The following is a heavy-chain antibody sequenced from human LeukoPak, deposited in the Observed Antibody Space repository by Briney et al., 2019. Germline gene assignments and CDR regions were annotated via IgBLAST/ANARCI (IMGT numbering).Heavy chain of an antibody. CDR3: ARVGSSGWYGMYYFDY. Sequence: ASVKVSSKASGYTFTGYYMHWVRQAPGQGLEWMGWINPNSGGTNYAQKFQGRVTMTRDTSISTAYMELSRLRSDDTAVYYCARVGSSGWYGMYYFDYWGQGTLVTVSS. CDR1: GYTFTGYY. V-gene: IGHV1-2*02. J-gene: IGHJ4*02. D-gene: IGHD6-19*01. CDR2: INPNSGGT.